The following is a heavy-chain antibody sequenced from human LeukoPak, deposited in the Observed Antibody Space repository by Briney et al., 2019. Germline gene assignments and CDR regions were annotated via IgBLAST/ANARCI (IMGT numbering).Heavy chain of an antibody. CDR2: LSEGGDTA. Sequence: PGRSLRLSCAGSGFTFSSYVMHWVRQAPVRGLEWVSSLSEGGDTAYYADSVKGRFTIYRDNSRDTLYLQVNSLRADDTALYYCAFSPLGDNYGFPYWGQGALVIVSS. CDR1: GFTFSSYV. J-gene: IGHJ4*02. CDR3: AFSPLGDNYGFPY. V-gene: IGHV3-23*01. D-gene: IGHD5-18*01.